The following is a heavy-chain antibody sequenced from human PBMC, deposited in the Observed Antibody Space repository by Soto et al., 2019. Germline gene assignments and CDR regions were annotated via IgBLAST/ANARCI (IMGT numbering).Heavy chain of an antibody. CDR1: GGSISTSRSY. Sequence: SETLSLTCSVSGGSISTSRSYWAWIRQPPGKGLEWLANIFYSGSTFYNPSLASRVSVSVDTSKNEFSLKLRSVTAADTAVYYCARQPTTGDTDLWFDPWGQGTPVTVSS. J-gene: IGHJ5*02. V-gene: IGHV4-39*01. CDR3: ARQPTTGDTDLWFDP. D-gene: IGHD2-21*01. CDR2: IFYSGST.